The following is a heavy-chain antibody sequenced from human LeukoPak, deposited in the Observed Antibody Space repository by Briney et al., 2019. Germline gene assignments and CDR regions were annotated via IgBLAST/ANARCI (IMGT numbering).Heavy chain of an antibody. D-gene: IGHD3-3*01. J-gene: IGHJ4*02. CDR3: AATPGDSYDFWSGYPFDY. Sequence: GGSLRLSCAASGFTFSSYAMHWVRQAPGKGLEWVAVISYDGSNKYYADSVKGRFTISRDNSKNTLYLQMNSLRAEDTAVYYCAATPGDSYDFWSGYPFDYWGQGTLVTVSS. V-gene: IGHV3-30*04. CDR2: ISYDGSNK. CDR1: GFTFSSYA.